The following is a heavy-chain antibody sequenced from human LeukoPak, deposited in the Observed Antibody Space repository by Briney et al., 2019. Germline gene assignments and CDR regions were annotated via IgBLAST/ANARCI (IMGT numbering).Heavy chain of an antibody. CDR2: INPNSSAT. V-gene: IGHV1-2*02. Sequence: ASVKVFCKASGHTFTDYYMHWVRQAPGQGLEWMGWINPNSSATNYAQKFQGRVTMTRDTSISTAYMELSRLRSDDTAVYYCASVPTTTAFDSWGQGTLVTVSS. CDR3: ASVPTTTAFDS. CDR1: GHTFTDYY. J-gene: IGHJ4*02. D-gene: IGHD4-11*01.